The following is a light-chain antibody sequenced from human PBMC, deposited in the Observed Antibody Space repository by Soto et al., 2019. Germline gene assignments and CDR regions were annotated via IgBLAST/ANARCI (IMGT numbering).Light chain of an antibody. CDR2: GAS. V-gene: IGKV3-20*01. CDR3: QQYGRSPLT. CDR1: QSVSSNS. Sequence: IVLTQSPATLSLSPGERGTLSCRASQSVSSNSLAWYQQRPGQAPRLLIHGASTRATNIPDRFSGSGSGTDFILSISRLEPEDSAVYYCQQYGRSPLTFGGGTKVDIK. J-gene: IGKJ4*01.